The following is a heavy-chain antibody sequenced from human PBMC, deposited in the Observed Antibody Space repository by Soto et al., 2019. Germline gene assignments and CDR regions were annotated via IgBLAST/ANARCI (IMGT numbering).Heavy chain of an antibody. CDR2: IRSKADSYTT. J-gene: IGHJ3*01. CDR3: AIGAETAATDDALDV. CDR1: GFIFGDSA. V-gene: IGHV3-73*01. D-gene: IGHD6-13*01. Sequence: GGSLRLSCAASGFIFGDSAFHWVRQASGKGLEWVGRIRSKADSYTTSYAASVRGRFTISRDDSHNTAYLQMNNLKTEDTALYYCAIGAETAATDDALDVWGPGTKVTVSS.